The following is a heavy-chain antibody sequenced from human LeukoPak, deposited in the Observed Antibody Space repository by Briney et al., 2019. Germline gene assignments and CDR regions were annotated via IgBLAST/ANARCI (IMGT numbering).Heavy chain of an antibody. CDR1: GYTFTGYY. CDR2: INPNSGGT. CDR3: ARDLGRRDTATMS. J-gene: IGHJ4*02. V-gene: IGHV1-2*06. Sequence: ASEKVSCKASGYTFTGYYMHWVRQAPGQGLEWMGRINPNSGGTNYAQKFQGRVTMTRDTSISTAYMELSRLRSDDTAVYYCARDLGRRDTATMSWGQGTLVTVSS. D-gene: IGHD5-18*01.